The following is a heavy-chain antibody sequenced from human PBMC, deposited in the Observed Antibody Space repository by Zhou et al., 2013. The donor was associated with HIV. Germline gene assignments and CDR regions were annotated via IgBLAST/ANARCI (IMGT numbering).Heavy chain of an antibody. CDR2: ISPFNGNT. D-gene: IGHD5-12*01. CDR1: GYTFSSYG. V-gene: IGHV1-18*04. J-gene: IGHJ4*02. Sequence: QVQLLQSGTEVKKPGASVKVSCKTSGYTFSSYGITWVRQAPGQGLEWLGWISPFNGNTNYPQKFQGRVFLTTDTSTNTAYVELRNLRFDDTAVYYCARGVNRGFDYWGQGTPVTVSS. CDR3: ARGVNRGFDY.